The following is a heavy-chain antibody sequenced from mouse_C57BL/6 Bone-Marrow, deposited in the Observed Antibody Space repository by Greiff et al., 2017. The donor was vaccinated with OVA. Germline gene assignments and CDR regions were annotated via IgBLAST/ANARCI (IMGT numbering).Heavy chain of an antibody. Sequence: LQESGAELVRPGTSVKVSCKASGYAFTNYLIEWVKQRPGQGLEWIGVINPGSGGTNYNEKFKGKATLTADKSSSTAYMQLSSLTSEDSAVYFCAGYYGSSPYFDVWGTGTTVTVSS. D-gene: IGHD1-1*01. CDR2: INPGSGGT. J-gene: IGHJ1*03. CDR3: AGYYGSSPYFDV. V-gene: IGHV1-54*01. CDR1: GYAFTNYL.